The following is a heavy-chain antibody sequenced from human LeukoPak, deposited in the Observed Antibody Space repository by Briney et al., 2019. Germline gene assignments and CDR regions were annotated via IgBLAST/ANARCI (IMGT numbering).Heavy chain of an antibody. CDR2: IRYDGSNK. CDR3: AKDQEGVAVVLLHDAFDI. Sequence: GGPLRLSCAASGFTFSSYNMHWVRQAPGKGLEWVAFIRYDGSNKYYADSVKGRFTISRDNSKNTLYLQMSSLRAEDTAVYYCAKDQEGVAVVLLHDAFDIWGQGTMVTVSS. V-gene: IGHV3-30*02. CDR1: GFTFSSYN. J-gene: IGHJ3*02. D-gene: IGHD2-2*01.